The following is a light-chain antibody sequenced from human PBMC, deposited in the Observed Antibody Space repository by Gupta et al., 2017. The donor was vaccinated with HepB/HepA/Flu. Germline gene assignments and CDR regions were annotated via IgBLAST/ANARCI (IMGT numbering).Light chain of an antibody. Sequence: EIVMTQSPATLSVSPGERATLSCRASQNISSDLAWYQQKPGQAPRLLIYGASTRDTGIPARFSGSGCGKEFTLTISSRQSEDFAVYCCQQYKNWPPYTFGQGTKVEIK. CDR1: QNISSD. CDR3: QQYKNWPPYT. V-gene: IGKV3-15*01. J-gene: IGKJ2*01. CDR2: GAS.